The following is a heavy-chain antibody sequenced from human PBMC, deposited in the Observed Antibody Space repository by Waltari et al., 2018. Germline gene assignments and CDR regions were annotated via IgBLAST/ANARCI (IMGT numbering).Heavy chain of an antibody. V-gene: IGHV3-23*04. D-gene: IGHD2-21*02. Sequence: EVQLVESGGGLVQPGGSLRLSCVASRFIFSRYAMSWVRQAPGKGLEWVSAISGDGTSTSYADSVKGRFTVSRDNSQNTLFLRMNSLRADDTAMCYCCVTDSYDYWGQGTLVTVSP. J-gene: IGHJ4*02. CDR1: RFIFSRYA. CDR2: ISGDGTST. CDR3: CVTDSYDY.